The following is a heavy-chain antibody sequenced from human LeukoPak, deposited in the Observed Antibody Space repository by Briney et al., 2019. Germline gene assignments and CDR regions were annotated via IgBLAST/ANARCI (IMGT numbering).Heavy chain of an antibody. CDR3: ARDHYYDSSGYSRGAFDI. CDR1: GGSISSYY. CDR2: IYYSGST. D-gene: IGHD3-22*01. J-gene: IGHJ3*02. Sequence: PSETLSLTCTVSGGSISSYYWSWIRQPPGKGLEWIGYIYYSGSTNYNPSLKSRVTISVDTSKNQFSLRLSSVTAADTAVYYCARDHYYDSSGYSRGAFDIWGQGTMVTVSS. V-gene: IGHV4-59*12.